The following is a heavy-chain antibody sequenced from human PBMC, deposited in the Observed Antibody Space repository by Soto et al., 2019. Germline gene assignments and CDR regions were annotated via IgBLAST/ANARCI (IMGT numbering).Heavy chain of an antibody. CDR2: ISGSGGST. CDR1: VVTFSSHA. J-gene: IGHJ4*02. CDR3: ASHRGSSSSPLDY. V-gene: IGHV3-23*01. D-gene: IGHD2-2*01. Sequence: GGSLRLSCAASVVTFSSHAMSWVRQAPGKGLEWVSLISGSGGSTYYADSVKGRFTISRDNSKNTLYLQMNSLRTEDTAVYYCASHRGSSSSPLDYWSRGTLVTVSS.